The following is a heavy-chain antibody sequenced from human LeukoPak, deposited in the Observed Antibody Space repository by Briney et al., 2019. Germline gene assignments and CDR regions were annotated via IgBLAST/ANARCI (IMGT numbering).Heavy chain of an antibody. CDR2: IKQDGSEK. CDR1: SGYW. CDR3: AKAMAHNWGHPFDY. J-gene: IGHJ4*02. Sequence: GGSLRLSCAAFSGYWMTWVRQAPGKGLEWVANIKQDGSEKYYVDSVKGRFTISRDNAKNSLYLQMNSLRAEDMALYYCAKAMAHNWGHPFDYWGQGTLVTVSS. V-gene: IGHV3-7*03. D-gene: IGHD7-27*01.